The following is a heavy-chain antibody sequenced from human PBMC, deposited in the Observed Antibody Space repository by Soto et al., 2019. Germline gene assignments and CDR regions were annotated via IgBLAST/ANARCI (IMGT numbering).Heavy chain of an antibody. CDR3: AKRLSKTTVTTPDSWFFDL. J-gene: IGHJ2*01. CDR2: ISGSSSHT. V-gene: IGHV3-23*01. CDR1: GFTFSDYA. D-gene: IGHD4-17*01. Sequence: EVQLLESGGGLVQPEGSLRLSCAASGFTFSDYAMSWVRQAPGKGLEWVSIISGSSSHTFYADSVKGRFTISRDNSKDTMYLQKNSLRAEDTAVYYCAKRLSKTTVTTPDSWFFDLWGRGTLVTVSS.